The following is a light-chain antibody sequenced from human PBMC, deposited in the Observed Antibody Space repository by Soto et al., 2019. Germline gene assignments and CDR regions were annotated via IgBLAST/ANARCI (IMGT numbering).Light chain of an antibody. Sequence: ENVLTQSPGTLSLSPGERATLSCRATQSVTNSFFAWYQQKPGQAPRLLIYGISSRATGIPDRFSGSGSGTDFTLTISRLEPEDFVVYYCQQYSTLPHTFGKGTKVDI. CDR3: QQYSTLPHT. V-gene: IGKV3-20*01. CDR2: GIS. J-gene: IGKJ2*01. CDR1: QSVTNSF.